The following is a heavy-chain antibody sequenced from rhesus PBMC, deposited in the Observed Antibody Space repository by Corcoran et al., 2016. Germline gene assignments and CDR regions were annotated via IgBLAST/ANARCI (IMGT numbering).Heavy chain of an antibody. CDR1: GFSLTTSRMG. CDR2: ISWDDDN. V-gene: IGHV2-174*01. Sequence: QVTLQESGPALVPPTQTLTLPCTFSGFSLTTSRMGVGWIRQPPGTALAWLALISWDDDNRHSTSLKRRLTSSKDTSKNQVVLTMTNMDPVDTATYYCARGRYSYGLSLIDYCGQGVLVTVSS. CDR3: ARGRYSYGLSLIDY. J-gene: IGHJ4*01. D-gene: IGHD5-36*01.